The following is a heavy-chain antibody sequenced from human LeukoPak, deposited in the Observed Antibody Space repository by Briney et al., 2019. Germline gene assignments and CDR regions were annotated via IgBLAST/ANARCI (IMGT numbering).Heavy chain of an antibody. CDR2: ISSSSSYI. CDR3: ARDSSDGGTSSYRQSDY. Sequence: GGSLRLSCAASGFTFSSYSMNWVRQAPGKGLEWVSSISSSSSYIYYADSVKGRFTISRDNAKNSLYLQMNSLRAEDTAVYYCARDSSDGGTSSYRQSDYWGPGTLVTVSS. V-gene: IGHV3-21*01. D-gene: IGHD3-16*02. CDR1: GFTFSSYS. J-gene: IGHJ4*02.